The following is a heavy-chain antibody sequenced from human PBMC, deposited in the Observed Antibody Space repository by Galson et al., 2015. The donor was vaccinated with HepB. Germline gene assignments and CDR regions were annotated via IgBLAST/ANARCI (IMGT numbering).Heavy chain of an antibody. Sequence: SLRLSCAASGFIFSNYGMHWVRQAPGKGLEWVAAISYGSHKYHADSVRGRLTISRDNSKNTLYLQMNGLSADDTAVYYCARDPREQWLVPTFLFDSWGQGTLVTVSS. CDR2: ISYGSHK. CDR3: ARDPREQWLVPTFLFDS. D-gene: IGHD6-19*01. J-gene: IGHJ4*02. CDR1: GFIFSNYG. V-gene: IGHV3-30*03.